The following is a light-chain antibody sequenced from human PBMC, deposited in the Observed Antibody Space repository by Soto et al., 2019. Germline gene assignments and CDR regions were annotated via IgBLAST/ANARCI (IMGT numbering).Light chain of an antibody. CDR1: QGISNS. V-gene: IGKV1-27*01. CDR2: AAS. CDR3: QKYNSAPPFT. Sequence: DIQMTQSPSSLSASVGDRVTITCRASQGISNSLAWYQQKPGKVPKLLIYAASTLQSGVPSRFSGSGSGTDFTLTISSLQPEDVATYYCQKYNSAPPFTFDPGTKVDIK. J-gene: IGKJ3*01.